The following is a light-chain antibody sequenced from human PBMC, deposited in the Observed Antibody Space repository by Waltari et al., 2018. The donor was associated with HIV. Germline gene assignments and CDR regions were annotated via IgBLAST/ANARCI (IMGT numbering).Light chain of an antibody. V-gene: IGLV2-14*01. Sequence: QSALTQPASVSGSLGQSLTISCTGTTTDVGYYNYVSWYQYHPGNAPKLIIYEVSDRPSRVSNLFSGSKSGNTASLTISGLQAEDETDYYCASDTTRNTWVFGGGTKLFVL. J-gene: IGLJ3*02. CDR3: ASDTTRNTWV. CDR1: TTDVGYYNY. CDR2: EVS.